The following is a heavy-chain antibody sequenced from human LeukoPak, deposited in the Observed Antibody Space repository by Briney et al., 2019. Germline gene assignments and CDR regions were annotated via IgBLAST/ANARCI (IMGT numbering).Heavy chain of an antibody. V-gene: IGHV3-7*01. J-gene: IGHJ6*03. D-gene: IGHD4-11*01. Sequence: GGSLRLSCAASGFTFIRYWMSWVRQAPGKGLEWVANIKQDGSVKYYVDSVKGRFTISRDNAKNSLYLQMNSLRAEDTAVYYCARVEETLTTAAIIRKYYYYYYYMDVWGKGTTVTVSS. CDR1: GFTFIRYW. CDR2: IKQDGSVK. CDR3: ARVEETLTTAAIIRKYYYYYYYMDV.